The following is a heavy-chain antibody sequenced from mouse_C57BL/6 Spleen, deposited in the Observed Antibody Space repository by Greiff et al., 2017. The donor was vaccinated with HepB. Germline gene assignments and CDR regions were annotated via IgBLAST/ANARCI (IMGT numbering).Heavy chain of an antibody. CDR1: GYTFTSYW. J-gene: IGHJ4*01. V-gene: IGHV1-64*01. Sequence: QVQLQQPGAELVKPGASVKLSCKASGYTFTSYWMHWVKQRPGQGLEWIGMIHPNSGSTNYNEKFKSKATLTVDKSSSTAYMQLSSPTSEDSAVYYCARYGNYEDYYAMDYWGQGTSVTVSS. CDR3: ARYGNYEDYYAMDY. D-gene: IGHD2-1*01. CDR2: IHPNSGST.